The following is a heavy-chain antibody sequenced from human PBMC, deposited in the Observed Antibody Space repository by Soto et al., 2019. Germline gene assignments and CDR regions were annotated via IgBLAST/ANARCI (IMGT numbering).Heavy chain of an antibody. Sequence: RXSCSASGCSFSSYGMHWVRQAPGKGLEWVAVISYDGSNKYYADSVKGRFTISRDNSKNTLYLQMNSLRAEDTAVYYCAKVSDSSGYYYPGYWGQGTLVTVSS. CDR3: AKVSDSSGYYYPGY. CDR1: GCSFSSYG. D-gene: IGHD3-22*01. V-gene: IGHV3-30*18. J-gene: IGHJ4*02. CDR2: ISYDGSNK.